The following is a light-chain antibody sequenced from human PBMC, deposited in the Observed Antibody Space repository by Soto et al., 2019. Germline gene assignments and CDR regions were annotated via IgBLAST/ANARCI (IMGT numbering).Light chain of an antibody. CDR1: SSDVGGYNY. CDR2: EVS. V-gene: IGLV2-8*01. Sequence: QSALTQPPSASGSPGQSVTISRTGTSSDVGGYNYVSWYQQHPGKAPKLLIHEVSKRPSGVTDRFSGSKSGNTASLTVSGLQPEDEADYYCSSYAGRTLYVFGTGTKVTVL. CDR3: SSYAGRTLYV. J-gene: IGLJ1*01.